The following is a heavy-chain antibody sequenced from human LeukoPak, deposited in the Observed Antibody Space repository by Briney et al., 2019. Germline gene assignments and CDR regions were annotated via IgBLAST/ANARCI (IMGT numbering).Heavy chain of an antibody. CDR3: ARGVYLTGLNT. V-gene: IGHV4-39*07. Sequence: PSETLSLTCTVSGGSISSSSYYWGWIRQPPGKGLEWIGEINHSGSTNYNPSLKSRVTISVDTSKNQFSLKLSSVTAADTAVYYCARGVYLTGLNTWGQGTLVTVSS. CDR1: GGSISSSSYY. J-gene: IGHJ5*02. CDR2: INHSGST. D-gene: IGHD3-9*01.